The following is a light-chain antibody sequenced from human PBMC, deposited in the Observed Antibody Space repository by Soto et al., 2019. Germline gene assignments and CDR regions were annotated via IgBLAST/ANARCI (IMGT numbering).Light chain of an antibody. V-gene: IGLV2-14*01. J-gene: IGLJ2*01. CDR2: DVS. CDR3: SSYTASSTVI. CDR1: SSDVSSYKH. Sequence: QSALTQPASVSGSPGQSVTISCTGTSSDVSSYKHISWYQQHPGKAPKLMIYDVSNRPSGVSNRFSGSKSGNTASLTISGLQAEDEADYYCSSYTASSTVIFGVGTKLTVL.